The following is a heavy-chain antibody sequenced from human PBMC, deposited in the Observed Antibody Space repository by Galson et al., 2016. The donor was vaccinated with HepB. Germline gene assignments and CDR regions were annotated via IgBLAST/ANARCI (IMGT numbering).Heavy chain of an antibody. V-gene: IGHV3-30*03. D-gene: IGHD3-3*01. CDR1: GFTFNQYG. CDR2: DSVHGGRK. J-gene: IGHJ5*02. Sequence: SLRLSCAASGFTFNQYGMHWVRQAPGKGLEWVAADSVHGGRKWYADSVKGRFTISRDTPNNMLFLQMSSLRADDTAVYYCARENFWKLDQWGQGTLVTFSS. CDR3: ARENFWKLDQ.